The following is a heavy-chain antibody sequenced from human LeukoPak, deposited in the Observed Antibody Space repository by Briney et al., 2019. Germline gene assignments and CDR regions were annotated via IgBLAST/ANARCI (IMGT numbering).Heavy chain of an antibody. CDR1: GGTFSSYA. CDR3: ARDRVVAANYYYYMAI. CDR2: IIPIFGTA. Sequence: GASVKVSCKASGGTFSSYAISWVRQAPGQGLEWMGTIIPIFGTANYAQKFQGRVTITTDESTSTAYMELSSLRSEDTAVYYCARDRVVAANYYYYMAIWGKGTTVTVSS. J-gene: IGHJ6*03. D-gene: IGHD2-15*01. V-gene: IGHV1-69*05.